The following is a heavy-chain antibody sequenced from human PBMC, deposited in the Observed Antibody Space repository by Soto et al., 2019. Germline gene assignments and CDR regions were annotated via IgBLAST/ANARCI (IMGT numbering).Heavy chain of an antibody. CDR1: GFTFRNYD. J-gene: IGHJ6*02. CDR2: ISAAGDP. V-gene: IGHV3-13*05. Sequence: EVQLVESGGGLVQPGGSLRLSCEASGFTFRNYDMHWVLQGTGQGLEWVSGISAAGDPDYADSVEGRFTISRENAQSSFFLQMNSLRVGDTAVYYCARTDRDFYGLDVWCQGTTVIVSS. CDR3: ARTDRDFYGLDV.